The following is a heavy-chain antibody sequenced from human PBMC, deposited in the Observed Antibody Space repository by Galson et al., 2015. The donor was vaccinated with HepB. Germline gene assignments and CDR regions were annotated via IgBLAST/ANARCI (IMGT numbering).Heavy chain of an antibody. D-gene: IGHD3-10*01. CDR1: GGTFSSYT. CDR2: IIPILGIA. CDR3: ARARLVGYYPDY. V-gene: IGHV1-69*02. Sequence: SVKVSCKASGGTFSSYTISWVRQAPGQGLEWMGRIIPILGIANYAQKFQGRVTITADKSTSTAYMELSSLRSEDTAVYYCARARLVGYYPDYWGQGTLVTVSS. J-gene: IGHJ4*02.